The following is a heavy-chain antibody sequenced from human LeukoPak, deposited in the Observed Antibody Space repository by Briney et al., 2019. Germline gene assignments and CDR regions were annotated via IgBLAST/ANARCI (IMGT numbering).Heavy chain of an antibody. D-gene: IGHD2-2*01. CDR3: ARRYCSSASCLFDY. V-gene: IGHV3-74*01. J-gene: IGHJ4*02. CDR2: LNSDGSNT. CDR1: GFTFSSYE. Sequence: GGSLRLSCAASGFTFSSYEMSWVRQAPGKGLVWVSRLNSDGSNTGYADSVKGRFTISRDNAKNTLYLQMNSLRAEDAAVYYCARRYCSSASCLFDYWGQGTLVTVSS.